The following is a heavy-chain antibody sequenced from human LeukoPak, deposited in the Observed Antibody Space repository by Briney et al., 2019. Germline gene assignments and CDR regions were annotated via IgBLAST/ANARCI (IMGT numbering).Heavy chain of an antibody. Sequence: PGGSLRLSCAASGFTFSDYYMNWIRQAPGKGLECVSYVSSSGSTIYYADSVKGRFTISRDNAKNSLYLQMNSLRAEDTAVYYCARARSYYYDSSGYYGFDPWGQGTLVTVSS. CDR2: VSSSGSTI. D-gene: IGHD3-22*01. CDR1: GFTFSDYY. V-gene: IGHV3-11*04. CDR3: ARARSYYYDSSGYYGFDP. J-gene: IGHJ5*02.